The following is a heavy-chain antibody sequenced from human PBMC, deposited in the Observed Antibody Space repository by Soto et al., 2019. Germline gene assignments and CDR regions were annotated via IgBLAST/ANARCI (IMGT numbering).Heavy chain of an antibody. V-gene: IGHV3-7*01. CDR2: IVPDGSEK. CDR3: ARDGVGYCRSRSGDRDRPQYHFGMEV. CDR1: GFTFGTYW. Sequence: GGSLRLSCAASGFTFGTYWMSWVRRAPGKGLEWVATIVPDGSEKYYVDSVKGRLTISRDNAKNSLYLQMQSLRAEDTAMYYCARDGVGYCRSRSGDRDRPQYHFGMEVWGQGTTVTVSS. D-gene: IGHD2-2*03. J-gene: IGHJ6*02.